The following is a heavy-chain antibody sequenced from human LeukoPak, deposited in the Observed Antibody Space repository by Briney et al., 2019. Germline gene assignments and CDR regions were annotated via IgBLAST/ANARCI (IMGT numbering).Heavy chain of an antibody. D-gene: IGHD3-22*01. Sequence: SETLSLTCTVSGGSITSDYWSWIRQPPGKGLEWIGDIYYSGRTNYNPSLKSRVTISVDRSKNQFSLKLTSVTAADTAVYYCARVGSGSQGYYFDYWGQGTLVTVSS. J-gene: IGHJ4*02. CDR2: IYYSGRT. CDR3: ARVGSGSQGYYFDY. CDR1: GGSITSDY. V-gene: IGHV4-59*08.